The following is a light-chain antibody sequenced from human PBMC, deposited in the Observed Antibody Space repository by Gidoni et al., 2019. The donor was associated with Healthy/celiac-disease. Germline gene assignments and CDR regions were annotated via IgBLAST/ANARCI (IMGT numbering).Light chain of an antibody. CDR3: QQYYSTPLT. V-gene: IGKV4-1*01. J-gene: IGKJ3*01. CDR1: QSVLYSSNNKNY. Sequence: DIVMTQSPDSLAVSLGERATINCKSSQSVLYSSNNKNYLAWYQQKPGQPPKLLIYWASTRESGVPDRFSCSGSGTDFTLTISSLQAEDVAVSYCQQYYSTPLTFGPGTKVDIK. CDR2: WAS.